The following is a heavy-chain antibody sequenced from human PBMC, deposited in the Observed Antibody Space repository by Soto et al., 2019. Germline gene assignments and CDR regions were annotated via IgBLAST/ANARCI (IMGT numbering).Heavy chain of an antibody. V-gene: IGHV5-10-1*01. Sequence: GESLTISCKGSGYSFTSYLISWVRQMPGKGLEWMGRIDPSDSYTNYSPSFQGHVTISADKSISTAYLQWSSLKASDTAMYYCARHVPSWGRTHAYCLDYWGQGTLVTVSS. CDR1: GYSFTSYL. CDR3: ARHVPSWGRTHAYCLDY. D-gene: IGHD3-10*02. CDR2: IDPSDSYT. J-gene: IGHJ4*02.